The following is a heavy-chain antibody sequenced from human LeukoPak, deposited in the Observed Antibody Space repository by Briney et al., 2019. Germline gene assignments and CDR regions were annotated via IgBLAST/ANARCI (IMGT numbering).Heavy chain of an antibody. CDR1: GSTFSTDA. Sequence: GRSLRLSCAASGSTFSTDAMHWVRQAPGKGLEWVAVISDDGSKIYYADSVKGRFTISRDNSKNTLYLQINSLRHDDTAVYYCARHFGLAMVTPYYMDVWGKGTTVTVSS. CDR3: ARHFGLAMVTPYYMDV. D-gene: IGHD5-18*01. V-gene: IGHV3-30*04. J-gene: IGHJ6*03. CDR2: ISDDGSKI.